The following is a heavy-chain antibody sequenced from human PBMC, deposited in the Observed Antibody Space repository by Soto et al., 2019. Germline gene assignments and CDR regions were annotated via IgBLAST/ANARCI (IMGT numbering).Heavy chain of an antibody. D-gene: IGHD1-26*01. CDR2: FDPEDGGT. V-gene: IGHV1-24*01. CDR3: ATDRWDSGSYGVEFDY. Sequence: ASVKVSCKVSGYTLTGLSMHWVRQAPGKGLEWMGGFDPEDGGTIYAQKFQGRVTMTEDTSTDTAYMELSSLRSEDTAVYYCATDRWDSGSYGVEFDYWGQGTLVTVSS. CDR1: GYTLTGLS. J-gene: IGHJ4*02.